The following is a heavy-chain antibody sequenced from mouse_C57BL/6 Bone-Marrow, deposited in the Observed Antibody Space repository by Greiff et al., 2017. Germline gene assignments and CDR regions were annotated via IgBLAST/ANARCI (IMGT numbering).Heavy chain of an antibody. J-gene: IGHJ4*01. V-gene: IGHV1-63*01. CDR1: GYTFTNYW. CDR2: IYPGGGYT. Sequence: QVQLKEPGAELVRPGTSVKMSCKASGYTFTNYWIGWAKQRPGHGLEWIGDIYPGGGYTNYNEKFKGKATLTVDKSSSTAYMQLSSLTSEDSAIYYCARSPKWCYAMDYWGQGTSVTVAS. D-gene: IGHD1-1*02. CDR3: ARSPKWCYAMDY.